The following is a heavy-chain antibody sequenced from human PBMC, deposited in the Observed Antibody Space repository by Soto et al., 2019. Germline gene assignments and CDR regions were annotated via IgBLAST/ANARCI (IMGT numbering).Heavy chain of an antibody. CDR1: GGSISSYY. CDR3: ARLGGYCSGTSCYGYYGMDV. CDR2: IYYSGST. D-gene: IGHD2-2*01. J-gene: IGHJ6*02. Sequence: SETLSLTCTVSGGSISSYYWNWIRQPPGKGLEWIGYIYYSGSTNYNPPLKSRVTISVDTSRNQFSLRLSSVTAADTAVYYCARLGGYCSGTSCYGYYGMDVWGQGTTVTVSS. V-gene: IGHV4-59*01.